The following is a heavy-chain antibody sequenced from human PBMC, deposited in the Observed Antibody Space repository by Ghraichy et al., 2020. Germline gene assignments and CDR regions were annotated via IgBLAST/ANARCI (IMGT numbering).Heavy chain of an antibody. V-gene: IGHV3-48*03. CDR2: LSIGGSTK. J-gene: IGHJ4*02. CDR3: TRGPLSPFEY. Sequence: GGSLRLSCAASEFTFSSYDINLVRQAPGKGLEWISYLSIGGSTKFYADSVKGRFTVSRDNAKNSFFLQMNNVRVEDTAVYFCTRGPLSPFEYWGQGILVTVSS. CDR1: EFTFSSYD.